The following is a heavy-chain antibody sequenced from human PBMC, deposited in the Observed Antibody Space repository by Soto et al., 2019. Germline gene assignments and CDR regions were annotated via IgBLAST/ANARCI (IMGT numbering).Heavy chain of an antibody. CDR3: AISPFCSGGDCFTTSLKYFDH. Sequence: QVQLVQSGAEVKKPGASVKVSFKASGYTFTGHYIHWVRQAPGQGLEWMGWINPNTGGTNYAQKFQGRVTMTRDTSISTAYMELSWLRSDDTAVYYCAISPFCSGGDCFTTSLKYFDHWGQGTLVTVSS. V-gene: IGHV1-2*02. CDR1: GYTFTGHY. D-gene: IGHD2-21*02. J-gene: IGHJ4*02. CDR2: INPNTGGT.